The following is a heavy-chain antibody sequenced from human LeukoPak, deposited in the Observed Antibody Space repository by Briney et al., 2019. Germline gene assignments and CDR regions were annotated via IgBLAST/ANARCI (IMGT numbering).Heavy chain of an antibody. CDR1: GGSISSSSYY. J-gene: IGHJ4*02. V-gene: IGHV4-39*07. CDR2: IYYSGST. D-gene: IGHD3-22*01. Sequence: PSETLSLTCTVSGGSISSSSYYWGWIRQPPGKGLEWIGSIYYSGSTYYNPSLKSRVTISVDTSKNQFFLKLSSVTAADTAVYYCARGRDGDYDSSGYYEDYWGQGTLVTVSS. CDR3: ARGRDGDYDSSGYYEDY.